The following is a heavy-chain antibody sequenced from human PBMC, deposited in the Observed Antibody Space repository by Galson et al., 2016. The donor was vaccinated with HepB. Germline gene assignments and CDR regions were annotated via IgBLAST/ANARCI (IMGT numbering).Heavy chain of an antibody. CDR3: AKVTRTSVATDY. V-gene: IGHV3-23*01. D-gene: IGHD5-12*01. J-gene: IGHJ4*02. Sequence: SLRLSCAASGFTFTNYAMSWVRQAPGKGLEWVSNIDYSGGDTYYADSVKGRFTISRDNSKNTLYRQMNSRRPEDTGVYYCAKVTRTSVATDYWGQGTLVTVSS. CDR1: GFTFTNYA. CDR2: IDYSGGDT.